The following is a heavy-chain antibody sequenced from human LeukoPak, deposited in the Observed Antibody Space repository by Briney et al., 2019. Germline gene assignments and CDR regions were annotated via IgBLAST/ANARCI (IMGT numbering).Heavy chain of an antibody. Sequence: PGGSLRLSCAASGFTFDDYAMHWVRQAPGKGLEWLSGISWNSGSIGYADSVKGRFTISRDNAKNSLYLQMNSLRAEDTALYYCAKENYDILTGSNLGAFDIWGQGTMVTVSS. V-gene: IGHV3-9*01. CDR3: AKENYDILTGSNLGAFDI. J-gene: IGHJ3*02. D-gene: IGHD3-9*01. CDR1: GFTFDDYA. CDR2: ISWNSGSI.